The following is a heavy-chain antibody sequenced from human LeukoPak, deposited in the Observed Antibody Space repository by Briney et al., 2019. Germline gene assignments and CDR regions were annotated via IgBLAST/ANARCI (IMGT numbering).Heavy chain of an antibody. CDR3: AKGSGGAIVHDYFDS. CDR2: VSYDETNK. CDR1: GFSFTNYA. V-gene: IGHV3-30*18. D-gene: IGHD3-16*02. J-gene: IGHJ4*02. Sequence: GRSLRLSCAASGFSFTNYAMHWVRQAPGKGLAWVAVVSYDETNKDYTDSVKGRFTISRDNSKNTVYLEMNGLRAEDTAVYYCAKGSGGAIVHDYFDSWGQGTPVTVSS.